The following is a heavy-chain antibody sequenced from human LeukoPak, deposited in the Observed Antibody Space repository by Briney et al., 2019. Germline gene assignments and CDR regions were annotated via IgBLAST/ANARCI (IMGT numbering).Heavy chain of an antibody. J-gene: IGHJ4*02. Sequence: ASVKVSCKASGYTFTGSYMHWVRQAPGQGLEWMGWINPNSGGTNYAQKFQGRVTMTRDTSISTAYMELSRLRSDDTAVYYCATIGYSSGWYYFDYWGQGTLATVSS. D-gene: IGHD6-19*01. CDR2: INPNSGGT. CDR1: GYTFTGSY. V-gene: IGHV1-2*02. CDR3: ATIGYSSGWYYFDY.